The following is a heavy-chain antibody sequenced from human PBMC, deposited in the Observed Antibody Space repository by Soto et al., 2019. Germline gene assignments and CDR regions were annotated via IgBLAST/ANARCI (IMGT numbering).Heavy chain of an antibody. CDR1: GFTFTSSA. CDR3: AAVPLLTGGGYERHYFDY. D-gene: IGHD5-12*01. CDR2: IVVGSGNT. J-gene: IGHJ4*02. Sequence: SVKVSCKASGFTFTSSAMQWVRQAREQRLEWIGWIVVGSGNTNYAQKFQERVTITRDMSTSTAYMELSSLISEDTAVYYCAAVPLLTGGGYERHYFDYWGQGTLVTVSS. V-gene: IGHV1-58*02.